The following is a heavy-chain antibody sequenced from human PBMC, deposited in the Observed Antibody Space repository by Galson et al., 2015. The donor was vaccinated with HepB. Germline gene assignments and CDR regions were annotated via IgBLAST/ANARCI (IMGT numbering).Heavy chain of an antibody. CDR1: GYTFTSYA. J-gene: IGHJ6*02. D-gene: IGHD3-10*01. CDR2: INAGNGNT. V-gene: IGHV1-3*01. CDR3: ARELLWFGDKPTYGMDV. Sequence: SVKVSCKASGYTFTSYAMHWVRQAPGQRLEWMGWINAGNGNTKYSQKFQGRVTITRDTSASTAYMELSSLRSEDTAVYYCARELLWFGDKPTYGMDVWGQGTTVTVSS.